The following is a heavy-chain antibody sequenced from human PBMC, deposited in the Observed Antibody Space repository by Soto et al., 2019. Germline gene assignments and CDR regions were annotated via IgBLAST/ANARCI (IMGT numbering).Heavy chain of an antibody. CDR1: GGSFSGYY. D-gene: IGHD3-10*01. J-gene: IGHJ6*02. Sequence: SETLSLTCAVYGGSFSGYYWSWIRLPPGKGLEWIGEINHSGSTNYNPSLKSRVTISVDTSKNQFSLKLSSVTAADTAVYYCARPGYGSGSYYYYYGMDVWGQGTTVTVSS. CDR2: INHSGST. CDR3: ARPGYGSGSYYYYYGMDV. V-gene: IGHV4-34*01.